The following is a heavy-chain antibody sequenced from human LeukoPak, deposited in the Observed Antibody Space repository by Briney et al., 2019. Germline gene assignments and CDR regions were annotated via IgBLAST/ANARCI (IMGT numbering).Heavy chain of an antibody. V-gene: IGHV3-33*01. Sequence: PGRSLRLSCAASGFTFSNYAMHWVRQAPGKGLEWVAVIWYDGSNKYYADSVKGRFTISRDNSKNTLFLQMNSLRAEDTAVYYCARGGGEDAFDIWGQGTMVTVSS. J-gene: IGHJ3*02. CDR2: IWYDGSNK. CDR3: ARGGGEDAFDI. D-gene: IGHD3-16*01. CDR1: GFTFSNYA.